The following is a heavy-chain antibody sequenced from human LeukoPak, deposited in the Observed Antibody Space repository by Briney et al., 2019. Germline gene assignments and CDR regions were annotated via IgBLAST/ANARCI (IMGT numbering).Heavy chain of an antibody. J-gene: IGHJ6*03. Sequence: PSETLSLTCSVSGGSISSTSYYWGWIRQPPGKGLEWIGSIYYSGSTYYNPSLKRRVTISVDTSKNQFSLKLSSVTAADTAVYYCARQPTHIYYYYYMDVWGKGTTVTISS. CDR3: ARQPTHIYYYYYMDV. V-gene: IGHV4-39*01. CDR2: IYYSGST. CDR1: GGSISSTSYY. D-gene: IGHD2-21*01.